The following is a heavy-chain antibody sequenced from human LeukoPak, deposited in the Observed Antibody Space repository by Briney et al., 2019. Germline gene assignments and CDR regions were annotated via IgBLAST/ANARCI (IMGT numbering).Heavy chain of an antibody. D-gene: IGHD3-22*01. CDR3: VRALNGYYSRSFDY. J-gene: IGHJ4*02. Sequence: ASVKVSCKASGYIFSSHGISWVRQAPGQGLEWMGRISGYNGNTNYAQKFQDRVTMTTDTSTSTVYMEVRSLRSDDTAVYYCVRALNGYYSRSFDYWGQGTLVTVSS. V-gene: IGHV1-18*01. CDR2: ISGYNGNT. CDR1: GYIFSSHG.